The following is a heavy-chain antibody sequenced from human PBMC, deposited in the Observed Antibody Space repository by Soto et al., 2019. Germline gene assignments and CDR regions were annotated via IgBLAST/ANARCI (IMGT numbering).Heavy chain of an antibody. Sequence: SETLSLTCTVSCGSISSYYWSRIRHPPGKGLEWIAYIYYSGSTNYKPALKSRVTISVDTSKIQLSLKLSSVTAADTAVYYCAGTVRGVIHAKIDYWGQGTLVTVSS. D-gene: IGHD3-10*01. CDR3: AGTVRGVIHAKIDY. CDR2: IYYSGST. V-gene: IGHV4-59*01. J-gene: IGHJ4*02. CDR1: CGSISSYY.